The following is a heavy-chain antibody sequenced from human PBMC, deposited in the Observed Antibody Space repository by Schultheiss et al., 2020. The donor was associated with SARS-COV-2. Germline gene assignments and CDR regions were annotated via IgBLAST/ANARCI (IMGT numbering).Heavy chain of an antibody. Sequence: GEPLKISCAASGFTFSDYYMSWIRQAPGKGLEWVSYISSSSSYTDYADSVKGRFTISRDNAKNSLYLQMNSLRAEDTAVYYCAREEDFWSGYHYYYYGMDVWGQGTTVTVSS. D-gene: IGHD3-3*01. J-gene: IGHJ6*02. CDR3: AREEDFWSGYHYYYYGMDV. CDR2: ISSSSSYT. V-gene: IGHV3-11*06. CDR1: GFTFSDYY.